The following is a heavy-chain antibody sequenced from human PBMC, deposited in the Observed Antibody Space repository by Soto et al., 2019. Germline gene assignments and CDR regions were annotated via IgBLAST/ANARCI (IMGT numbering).Heavy chain of an antibody. Sequence: PAKASCKASGDVFRSYGINWVRQAPGQGLELMGGIIPISGTTNYAQKLQGRVAITAXXXXXXIXMXLXXXRSEDTAVYVCARVRGFHGLCHTPYYGMDVWG. V-gene: IGHV1-69*13. J-gene: IGHJ6*02. D-gene: IGHD2-8*01. CDR1: GDVFRSYG. CDR2: IIPISGTT. CDR3: ARVRGFHGLCHTPYYGMDV.